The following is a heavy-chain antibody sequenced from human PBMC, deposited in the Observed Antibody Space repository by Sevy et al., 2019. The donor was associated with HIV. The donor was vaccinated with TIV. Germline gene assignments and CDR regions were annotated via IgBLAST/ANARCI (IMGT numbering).Heavy chain of an antibody. J-gene: IGHJ4*02. CDR1: GFTFGDYA. D-gene: IGHD2-21*02. V-gene: IGHV3-49*03. CDR3: TREGEYCGGDCYPAGADY. CDR2: IRSKAYGGTT. Sequence: GGSLRLSCTASGFTFGDYAMSWFRQAPGKGLEWVGFIRSKAYGGTTEYAASVKGRFTISRDDSKSIAYLQMNSLKTKDTAVYYCTREGEYCGGDCYPAGADYWGQGTLVTVSS.